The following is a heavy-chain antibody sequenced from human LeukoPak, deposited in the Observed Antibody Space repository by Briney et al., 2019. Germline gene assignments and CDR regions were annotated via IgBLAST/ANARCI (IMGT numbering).Heavy chain of an antibody. D-gene: IGHD3-22*01. V-gene: IGHV3-74*01. CDR1: GFTFSAYW. CDR3: ARDLGQYYDTSDNWFDP. Sequence: QPGGSLRLSCAASGFTFSAYWMHWVRQAPGKGLVWVSRINSDGINTGYADSVKGRFTISRDNAKNTLNLQMNSLRAEDTAVYYCARDLGQYYDTSDNWFDPWGQGTLVTVSS. J-gene: IGHJ5*02. CDR2: INSDGINT.